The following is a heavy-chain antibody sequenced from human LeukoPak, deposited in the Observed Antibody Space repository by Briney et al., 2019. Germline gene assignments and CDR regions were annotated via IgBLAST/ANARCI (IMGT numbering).Heavy chain of an antibody. CDR3: TTGPVTRSSYNWKNAY. D-gene: IGHD1-20*01. CDR2: IKGKTDGGTT. CDR1: GFTFSNAW. V-gene: IGHV3-15*01. Sequence: GGSLRLSCAASGFTFSNAWMSWVRQAPGKGLEWVGRIKGKTDGGTTDYAAPVKGRFTISRDDSKNTLYLQMNSLKTEDTAVYYCTTGPVTRSSYNWKNAYWGQGTLVTVSS. J-gene: IGHJ4*02.